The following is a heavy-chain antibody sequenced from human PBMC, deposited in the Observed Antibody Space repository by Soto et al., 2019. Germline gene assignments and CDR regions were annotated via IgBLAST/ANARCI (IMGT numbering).Heavy chain of an antibody. V-gene: IGHV4-34*01. D-gene: IGHD3-3*01. CDR3: ARGITIFGVVIPSVAFDI. CDR2: INHSGST. CDR1: GGSFSGYY. Sequence: SETLSLTCAVYGGSFSGYYWSWIRQPPGKGLEWIGEINHSGSTNYNPSLKSRVTISVDTSKNQFSLKLSSVAAADTAVYYCARGITIFGVVIPSVAFDIWGQGTMVTVSS. J-gene: IGHJ3*02.